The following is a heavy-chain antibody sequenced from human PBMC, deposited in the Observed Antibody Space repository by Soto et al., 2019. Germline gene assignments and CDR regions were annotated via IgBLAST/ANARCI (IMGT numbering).Heavy chain of an antibody. Sequence: QVQLVQSGAEVKKPGSSVKVSCKAYGVTFRSDAISWVRQAPGQGLEWMGGIIPIFGTANYAQKFQGRVTITADESTSTAYMELSSLRSEDTAVYYCARGRATRGSGWYWFDPWGQGTLVTASS. V-gene: IGHV1-69*01. CDR2: IIPIFGTA. D-gene: IGHD6-19*01. J-gene: IGHJ5*02. CDR1: GVTFRSDA. CDR3: ARGRATRGSGWYWFDP.